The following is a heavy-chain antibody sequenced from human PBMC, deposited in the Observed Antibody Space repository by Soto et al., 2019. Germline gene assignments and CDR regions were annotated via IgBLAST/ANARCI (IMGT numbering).Heavy chain of an antibody. CDR3: ARDRRGTPFSSIAAPADY. CDR1: GFTFSSYS. J-gene: IGHJ4*02. D-gene: IGHD6-6*01. Sequence: EVQLVESGGGLVKPWWSLRLSCAASGFTFSSYSMNWVRQAPGKGLELVSSISSSSSYIYYADSVKGRFTISRDNAKNSLYLQMNRLRAEDTAVYYCARDRRGTPFSSIAAPADYWGQGTLVTVSS. V-gene: IGHV3-21*01. CDR2: ISSSSSYI.